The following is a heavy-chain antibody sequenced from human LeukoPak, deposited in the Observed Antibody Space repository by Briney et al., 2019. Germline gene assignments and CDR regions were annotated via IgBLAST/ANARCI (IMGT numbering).Heavy chain of an antibody. Sequence: EGSLRLSCAASGFTLTNYDINWVRQAPGKGLEWVSSLTSSSYTYYADSVKGRFTISRDIAKNSLYLQMNSLRAEDTAVYYCARSESSYFDYWGQGTLVTVSS. J-gene: IGHJ4*02. CDR1: GFTLTNYD. CDR3: ARSESSYFDY. CDR2: LTSSSYT. D-gene: IGHD1-26*01. V-gene: IGHV3-69-1*01.